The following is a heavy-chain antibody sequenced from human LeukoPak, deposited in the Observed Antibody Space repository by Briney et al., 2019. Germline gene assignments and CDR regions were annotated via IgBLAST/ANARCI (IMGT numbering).Heavy chain of an antibody. V-gene: IGHV3-48*01. J-gene: IGHJ4*02. D-gene: IGHD6-19*01. CDR1: GFTFSSYS. CDR2: ISSSSSTI. CDR3: AKGASIAVAGTGDY. Sequence: PGGSLRLSCAASGFTFSSYSMNWVRQAPGKGLEWVSYISSSSSTIYYADSVKGRFTISRDNSKNTLYLQMNSLRAEDTAVYYCAKGASIAVAGTGDYWGQGTLVTVSS.